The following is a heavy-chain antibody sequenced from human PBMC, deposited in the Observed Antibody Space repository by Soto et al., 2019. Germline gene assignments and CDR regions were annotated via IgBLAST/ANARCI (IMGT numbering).Heavy chain of an antibody. Sequence: ASVKPSGKASGYTFTSYAMHCVRQAPGQRLEWMGWINAGNGNTKYSQKFQGRVTITRDTSASTAYMELSSLRSEDTAVYYCARGPGGPDGPGDYWGQGTLVTSPQ. J-gene: IGHJ4*02. CDR2: INAGNGNT. D-gene: IGHD2-15*01. CDR3: ARGPGGPDGPGDY. CDR1: GYTFTSYA. V-gene: IGHV1-3*01.